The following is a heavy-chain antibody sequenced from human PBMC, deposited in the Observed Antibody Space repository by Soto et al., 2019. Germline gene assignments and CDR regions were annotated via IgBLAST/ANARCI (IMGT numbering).Heavy chain of an antibody. J-gene: IGHJ4*02. Sequence: SETLSLTCTVSGGSISSSSYYWGWIRQPPGKGLEWIGCIYYSGSTYYNPSLKSRVTISVDTSKNQFSLKLSSVTAADTAVYYCARLVVGSSWYYFDYWGQGTLVTVSS. CDR3: ARLVVGSSWYYFDY. CDR2: IYYSGST. CDR1: GGSISSSSYY. D-gene: IGHD6-13*01. V-gene: IGHV4-39*01.